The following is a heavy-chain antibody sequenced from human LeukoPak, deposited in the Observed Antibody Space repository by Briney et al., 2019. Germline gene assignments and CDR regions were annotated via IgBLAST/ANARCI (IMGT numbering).Heavy chain of an antibody. Sequence: GTSLRLSCAASGFVLSTYAMSWVRQAPGKGLEWVSVISDSGGSTYYADSVKGRFTISRDNSKNTLYLQMNSLRAEDTAVYYCAKPLVGATTFHGMGVWGQGTTVTVSS. CDR2: ISDSGGST. D-gene: IGHD1-26*01. CDR1: GFVLSTYA. V-gene: IGHV3-23*01. CDR3: AKPLVGATTFHGMGV. J-gene: IGHJ6*02.